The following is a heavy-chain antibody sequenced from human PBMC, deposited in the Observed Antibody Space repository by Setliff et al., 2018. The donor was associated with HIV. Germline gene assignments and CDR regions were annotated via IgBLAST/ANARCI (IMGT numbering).Heavy chain of an antibody. V-gene: IGHV1-24*01. Sequence: GASVKVSCKVSGYTLTELSMHWVRQAPGKGLEWMGGFDPEDGETIYAQKFQGRVTMTEDTSTDTAYMELSSLRSEDTAVYYCATDRILGYCSSTSCSNAFDIWGQGTMVT. CDR2: FDPEDGET. CDR1: GYTLTELS. J-gene: IGHJ3*02. CDR3: ATDRILGYCSSTSCSNAFDI. D-gene: IGHD2-2*01.